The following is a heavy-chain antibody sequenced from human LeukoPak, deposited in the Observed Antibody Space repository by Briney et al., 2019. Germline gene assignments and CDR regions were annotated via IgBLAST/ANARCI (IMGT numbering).Heavy chain of an antibody. Sequence: GASVTVSCKASGYTFINNWMHWVRQAPGQGLEWVGLINPTGTTTLYAQKFQGRVTLTRDMSTSTDYMELRSLKSEDTAVYYCARDNSVGDIAWWFDPWGQGTLVTVSS. CDR2: INPTGTTT. J-gene: IGHJ5*02. D-gene: IGHD3-10*01. CDR1: GYTFINNW. V-gene: IGHV1-46*01. CDR3: ARDNSVGDIAWWFDP.